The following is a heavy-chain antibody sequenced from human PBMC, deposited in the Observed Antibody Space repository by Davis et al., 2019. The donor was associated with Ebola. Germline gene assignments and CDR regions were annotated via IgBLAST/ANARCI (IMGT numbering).Heavy chain of an antibody. V-gene: IGHV4-59*01. Sequence: MPSETLSLTCAVYGGSFSSYYWSWIRQPPGKGLEWIGYIYYSGSTNYNPSLKSRVTISVDTSKNQFSLKLSSVTAADTAVYYCARDSGSYFDAFDYWGQGTLVTVSS. CDR3: ARDSGSYFDAFDY. CDR2: IYYSGST. CDR1: GGSFSSYY. D-gene: IGHD1-26*01. J-gene: IGHJ4*02.